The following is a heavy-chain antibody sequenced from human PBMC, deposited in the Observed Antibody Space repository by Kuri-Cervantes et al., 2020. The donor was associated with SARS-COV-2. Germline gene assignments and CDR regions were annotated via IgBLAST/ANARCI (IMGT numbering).Heavy chain of an antibody. V-gene: IGHV3-21*01. CDR1: GFTFSSYS. CDR2: ISSSSSYI. J-gene: IGHJ4*02. D-gene: IGHD6-13*01. CDR3: ASWDSSSWETRHY. Sequence: GGSLRLSCAASGFTFSSYSMDWVRQAPGKGLEWVSSISSSSSYIYYADSVKGRFTISRDNAKNSLYLRMNSLRAEDTAVYYCASWDSSSWETRHYWGQGTLVTVSS.